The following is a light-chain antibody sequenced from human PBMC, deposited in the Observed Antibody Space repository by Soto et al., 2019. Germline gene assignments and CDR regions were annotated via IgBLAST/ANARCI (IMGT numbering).Light chain of an antibody. CDR1: SSNIGSNT. Sequence: QSVLTQPPSASGTPGQRVTISCSGSSSNIGSNTGNWYQQLPGTAPKLLIYSNNQRPSGVPDRFSVSKSGTSASLAISGLQSEDEDDYYCAAWDDSRNGVVFGGGTKLTVL. V-gene: IGLV1-44*01. CDR2: SNN. CDR3: AAWDDSRNGVV. J-gene: IGLJ2*01.